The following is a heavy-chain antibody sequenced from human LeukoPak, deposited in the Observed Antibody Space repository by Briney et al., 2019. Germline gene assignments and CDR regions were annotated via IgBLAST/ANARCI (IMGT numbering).Heavy chain of an antibody. CDR3: ARDRY. J-gene: IGHJ4*02. Sequence: PGGSLRLSCAASGFTFNSYWMAWVRQAPGKGLEWVAVISYDGSNKYYADSVKGRFTISRDNSKNTLYLQMNSLRAEDTAVYYCARDRYWGQGTLVTVSS. V-gene: IGHV3-30-3*01. CDR2: ISYDGSNK. CDR1: GFTFNSYW.